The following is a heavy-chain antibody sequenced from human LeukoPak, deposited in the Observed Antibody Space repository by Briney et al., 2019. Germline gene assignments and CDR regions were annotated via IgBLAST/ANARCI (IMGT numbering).Heavy chain of an antibody. J-gene: IGHJ4*02. CDR2: ISAYNGDT. D-gene: IGHD2-15*01. CDR3: AKFCSGGSCHLPGPDFDY. CDR1: VYTFTTYG. V-gene: IGHV1-18*01. Sequence: ASVKVSFKASVYTFTTYGISWVRQAPRQGLEWMGCISAYNGDTNYAQNLQGRVTMTTEKSTSAAYMELRSLRSDDTAVYYWAKFCSGGSCHLPGPDFDYWGQGTLVTVSS.